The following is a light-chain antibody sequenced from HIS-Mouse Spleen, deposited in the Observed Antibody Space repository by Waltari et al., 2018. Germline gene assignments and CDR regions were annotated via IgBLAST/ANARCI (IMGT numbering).Light chain of an antibody. Sequence: QSALTQPSSVSGSPGQSITISCTGTSSDVGGYNYGSWYQQHPGKAHKLIIYEVSNRPSGVSNRFSGSKSGNTASLTISGLQAEDEADYYCSSYTSSSTLVFGTGTKVTVL. V-gene: IGLV2-14*01. CDR1: SSDVGGYNY. CDR3: SSYTSSSTLV. J-gene: IGLJ1*01. CDR2: EVS.